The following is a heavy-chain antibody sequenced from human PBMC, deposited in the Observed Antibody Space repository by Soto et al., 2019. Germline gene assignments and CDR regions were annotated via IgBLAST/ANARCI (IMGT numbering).Heavy chain of an antibody. CDR1: GFTFSSYW. V-gene: IGHV3-74*01. J-gene: IGHJ4*02. D-gene: IGHD2-8*01. CDR3: ARVPIGKYGVWNY. Sequence: EQLVESGGGLVQPGGSLRLSCAAAGFTFSSYWMHWVRQAPGKGLVWVSRINPDGSITTYADSVKGRFTISRDNAKNTLYLQMNSLRGDDTAVYYCARVPIGKYGVWNYWGQGTLVTVSS. CDR2: INPDGSIT.